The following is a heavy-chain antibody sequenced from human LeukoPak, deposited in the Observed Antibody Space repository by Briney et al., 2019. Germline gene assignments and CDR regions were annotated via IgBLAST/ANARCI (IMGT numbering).Heavy chain of an antibody. CDR1: GYTFTSYY. CDR2: INPSGGST. CDR3: ARVESGFWSGYYY. J-gene: IGHJ4*02. Sequence: GASVKVSCTASGYTFTSYYMHWVRQAPGQGLEWMGIINPSGGSTSYAQKFRGRVTMTRDTSTSTVYMELSSLRSEDTAVYYCARVESGFWSGYYYWGQGTLVTVSS. V-gene: IGHV1-46*01. D-gene: IGHD3-3*01.